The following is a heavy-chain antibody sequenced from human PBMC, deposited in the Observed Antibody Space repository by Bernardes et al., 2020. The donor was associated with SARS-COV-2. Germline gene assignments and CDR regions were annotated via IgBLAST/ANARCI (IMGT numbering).Heavy chain of an antibody. CDR3: ARDMVVVPAATAVYYYYGMDV. D-gene: IGHD2-2*01. Sequence: AGSLILSCAASGFTFSDYYMSWIRQAPGQGLEWVSYISSSSSYTNYADSVKGRFTISRDNAKNSLYLQMNSLRAEDTAVYYCARDMVVVPAATAVYYYYGMDVWGQGTTVTVSS. CDR2: ISSSSSYT. V-gene: IGHV3-11*06. CDR1: GFTFSDYY. J-gene: IGHJ6*02.